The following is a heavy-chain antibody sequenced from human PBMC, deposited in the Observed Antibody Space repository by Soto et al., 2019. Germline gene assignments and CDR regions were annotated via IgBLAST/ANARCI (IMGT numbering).Heavy chain of an antibody. J-gene: IGHJ5*02. V-gene: IGHV6-1*01. CDR2: TYYRSKWYN. CDR3: ARDVANWFDP. Sequence: SQTLSLTCVISGDSVSSNSAAWNLIRQSPSRGLEWLGRTYYRSKWYNDFAISVKSRITINPDTSKNQFSLQLNSVTPEDTAVYYCARDVANWFDPWGQGTQVTVSS. CDR1: GDSVSSNSAA.